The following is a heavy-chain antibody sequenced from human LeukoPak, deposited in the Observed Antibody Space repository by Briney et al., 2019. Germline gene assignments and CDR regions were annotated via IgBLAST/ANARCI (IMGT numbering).Heavy chain of an antibody. V-gene: IGHV1-46*01. CDR1: GYTFTSYY. Sequence: ASVKVSCKASGYTFTSYYMHWVRQAPGQGLEWMGIINPSGGSTSYAQKFQGRVTMTRDTSTSTVYMELSSLRSEDTAVYYCASSAAYCGGDCHRGYFDYWGQGTLVTVSS. CDR2: INPSGGST. D-gene: IGHD2-21*02. CDR3: ASSAAYCGGDCHRGYFDY. J-gene: IGHJ4*02.